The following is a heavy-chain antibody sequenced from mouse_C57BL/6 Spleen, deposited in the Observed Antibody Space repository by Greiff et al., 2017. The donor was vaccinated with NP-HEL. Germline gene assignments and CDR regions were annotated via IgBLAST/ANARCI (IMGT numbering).Heavy chain of an antibody. J-gene: IGHJ2*01. D-gene: IGHD2-4*01. CDR2: IYPGDGDT. CDR1: GYAFSSSW. Sequence: QVQLQQSGPELVKPGASVKISCTASGYAFSSSWMNWVKQRPGKGLEWIGRIYPGDGDTNYNGKFKGKATLTADTSSSTAYMQLSSLTSEESAVDFGASHYDYDVETTPDWGQGTTLTVSS. CDR3: ASHYDYDVETTPD. V-gene: IGHV1-82*01.